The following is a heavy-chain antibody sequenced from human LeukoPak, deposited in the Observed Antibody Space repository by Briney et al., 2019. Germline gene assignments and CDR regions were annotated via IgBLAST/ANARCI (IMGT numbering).Heavy chain of an antibody. D-gene: IGHD3/OR15-3a*01. V-gene: IGHV1-18*01. CDR1: GYTFTNYG. CDR2: INAYNGDT. CDR3: ARWGLVAPGTYYYYYMDV. J-gene: IGHJ6*03. Sequence: ASVKVSCKAPGYTFTNYGVSWVRQAPGQGLEWMGWINAYNGDTHYAQNLQGRLTMTTDTSTSMAFMELRSLRPDDTAVYFCARWGLVAPGTYYYYYMDVWAEGPRSPSP.